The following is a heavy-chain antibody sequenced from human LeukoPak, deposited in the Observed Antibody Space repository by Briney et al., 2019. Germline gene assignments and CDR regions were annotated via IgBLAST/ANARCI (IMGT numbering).Heavy chain of an antibody. J-gene: IGHJ3*02. D-gene: IGHD5-18*01. CDR2: ISYDGSNK. Sequence: PGGSLRLSCAASGFTFSSYGMHWVRQAPGKGLEWVAVISYDGSNKYYADSVKGRFTISRDNSKNTLYLQMNSLRAEDTAVYYCAKVGMVDTAMVTSVDAFDIWGQGTMVTVSS. CDR1: GFTFSSYG. V-gene: IGHV3-30*18. CDR3: AKVGMVDTAMVTSVDAFDI.